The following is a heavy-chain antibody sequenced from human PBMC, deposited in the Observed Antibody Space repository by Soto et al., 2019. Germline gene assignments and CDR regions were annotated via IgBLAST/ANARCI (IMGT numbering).Heavy chain of an antibody. D-gene: IGHD1-26*01. CDR2: IIPMLETA. V-gene: IGHV1-69*08. CDR1: GGTFGRYT. J-gene: IGHJ6*04. Sequence: QVQLVQSGAEVKKPGSSLKVSCKASGGTFGRYTISWVRQAPGQGLEWMGWIIPMLETANYAQKFQGRVTITADTSTSTAYLDLSGLKSDDAGVYYCARGGKLGGDLDVWGKGTPVTVSS. CDR3: ARGGKLGGDLDV.